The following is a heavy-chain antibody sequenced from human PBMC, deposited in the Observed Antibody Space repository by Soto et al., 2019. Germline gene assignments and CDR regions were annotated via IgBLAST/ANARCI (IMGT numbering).Heavy chain of an antibody. CDR3: ARGVNGGFDY. CDR2: MNPNSGNT. V-gene: IGHV1-8*01. Sequence: GASVKAASKASGSAFTSYYINWVRQATGQGLEWMGWMNPNSGNTGYAQKFQGRVTMTRNTSISTAYMELSGLRSGDTAVYYCARGVNGGFDYWGQGTLVTVSS. CDR1: GSAFTSYY. D-gene: IGHD7-27*01. J-gene: IGHJ4*02.